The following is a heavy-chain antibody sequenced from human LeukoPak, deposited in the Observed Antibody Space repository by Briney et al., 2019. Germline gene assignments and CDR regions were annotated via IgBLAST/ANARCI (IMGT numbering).Heavy chain of an antibody. J-gene: IGHJ4*02. Sequence: PGGSLRLSCAASRFTLTHYIMHWLRQAPGKGLEYVAFIRYDGTTEYYAESVKGRFTMSRHKSKNTLYLQMNSLRREDTAVYYCARGAAVAGELWGRGTLVTVSS. CDR3: ARGAAVAGEL. CDR1: RFTLTHYI. CDR2: IRYDGTTE. V-gene: IGHV3-30*02. D-gene: IGHD6-19*01.